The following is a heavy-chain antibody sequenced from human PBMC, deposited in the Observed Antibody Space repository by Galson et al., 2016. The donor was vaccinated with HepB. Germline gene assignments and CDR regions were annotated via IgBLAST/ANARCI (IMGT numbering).Heavy chain of an antibody. Sequence: SLRLSCAASGFTFSSYAMSWVRQAPGKGLEWVSAISNSGRSAYYADSVKGRFTISRDNPKNTLYLQMNSLGAEDTAVYYCAKDRKAYSSAYSCYYGIDCWGQRALVTASS. CDR1: GFTFSSYA. J-gene: IGHJ4*02. CDR3: AKDRKAYSSAYSCYYGIDC. V-gene: IGHV3-23*01. CDR2: ISNSGRSA. D-gene: IGHD6-19*01.